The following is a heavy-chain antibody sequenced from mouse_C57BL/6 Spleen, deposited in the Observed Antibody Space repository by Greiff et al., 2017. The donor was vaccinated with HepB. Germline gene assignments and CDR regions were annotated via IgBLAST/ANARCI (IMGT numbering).Heavy chain of an antibody. CDR2: ISSGSSTI. CDR1: GFTFSDYG. J-gene: IGHJ4*01. Sequence: EVKVVESGGGLVKPGGSLKLSCAASGFTFSDYGMHWVRQAPEKGLEWVAYISSGSSTIYYADTVKGRFTISRDNAKNTLFLQMTSLRSEDTAMYYCARQGYGDAMDYWGQGTSVTVSS. CDR3: ARQGYGDAMDY. D-gene: IGHD2-10*02. V-gene: IGHV5-17*01.